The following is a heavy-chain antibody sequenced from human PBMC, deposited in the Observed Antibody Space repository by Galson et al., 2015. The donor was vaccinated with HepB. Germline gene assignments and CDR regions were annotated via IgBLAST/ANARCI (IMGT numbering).Heavy chain of an antibody. Sequence: SLRLSCAASGFTFSDHYMSWTRQAPGKGLEWVSYISRSGSTIYYADSVKGRFTVSRDNAKNSLYLQMNTLRAEDTAVYYCVGGAAVGFYYFDYWGQGTLVTVSS. J-gene: IGHJ4*02. D-gene: IGHD6-13*01. CDR2: ISRSGSTI. CDR3: VGGAAVGFYYFDY. CDR1: GFTFSDHY. V-gene: IGHV3-11*01.